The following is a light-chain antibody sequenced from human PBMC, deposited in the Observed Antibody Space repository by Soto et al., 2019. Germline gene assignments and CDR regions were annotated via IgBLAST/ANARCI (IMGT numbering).Light chain of an antibody. CDR3: CSYAGSYTFV. CDR1: SSDVGVYNY. V-gene: IGLV2-11*01. J-gene: IGLJ1*01. Sequence: QSVLTHPRSLSGSPGQSGTISCTGTSSDVGVYNYVSWYQQYPGKAPKIMIYDVSKRPSGVPDRFSGSKSDNTASLTISGLQAEDEADYYCCSYAGSYTFVFGIGTKVTVL. CDR2: DVS.